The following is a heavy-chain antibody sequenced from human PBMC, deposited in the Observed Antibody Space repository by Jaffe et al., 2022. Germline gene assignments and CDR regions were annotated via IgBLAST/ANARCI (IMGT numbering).Heavy chain of an antibody. D-gene: IGHD2-2*01. CDR1: GYSISSGYY. CDR2: IYHSGST. CDR3: ARHVGGYCSSTSCYRDYYYYYYMDV. J-gene: IGHJ6*03. V-gene: IGHV4-38-2*01. Sequence: QVQLQESGPGLVKPSETLSLTCAVSGYSISSGYYWGWIRQPPGKGLEWIGSIYHSGSTYYNPSLKSRVTISVDTSKNQFSLKLSSVTAADTAVYYCARHVGGYCSSTSCYRDYYYYYYMDVWGKGTTVTVSS.